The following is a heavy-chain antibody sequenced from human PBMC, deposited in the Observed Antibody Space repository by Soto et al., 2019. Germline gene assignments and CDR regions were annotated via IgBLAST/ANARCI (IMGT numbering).Heavy chain of an antibody. CDR2: IYSGGIT. V-gene: IGHV3-66*04. CDR3: ARHSIIAVTVYWYFDL. Sequence: DVQLVESGGGLVQPGGSLRLSCATSGFSVSDNYMSWVHQAPGKGLEWVSVIYSGGITYYADSVKGRFTISRDDSKNTLYLQMNSLRVDDTAVYYCARHSIIAVTVYWYFDLWGRGTLVTVSS. J-gene: IGHJ2*01. CDR1: GFSVSDNY. D-gene: IGHD4-17*01.